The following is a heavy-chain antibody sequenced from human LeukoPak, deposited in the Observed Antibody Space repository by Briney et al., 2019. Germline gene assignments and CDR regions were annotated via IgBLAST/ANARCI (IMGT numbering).Heavy chain of an antibody. CDR1: GASISSSSYY. V-gene: IGHV4-39*01. Sequence: KPSDTLSLTCTLSGASISSSSYYWGWIRQPPGKGLGWIGSIYYSGSTYYNPSLQTRVTISVDTSKNQFAVKLSSVTAADTAVYYCARHDINGYSYGYLSMKTPNWFDPWGQGTLVTVSS. CDR3: ARHDINGYSYGYLSMKTPNWFDP. CDR2: IYYSGST. J-gene: IGHJ5*02. D-gene: IGHD5-18*01.